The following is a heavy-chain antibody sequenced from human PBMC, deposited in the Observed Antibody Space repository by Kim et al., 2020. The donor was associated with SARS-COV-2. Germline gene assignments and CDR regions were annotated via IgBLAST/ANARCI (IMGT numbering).Heavy chain of an antibody. Sequence: ASVKVSCKASGYTFTSYAMNWVRQAPGQGLEWMGWINTNTGNPTYAQGFTGRFVFSLDTSVSTAYLQISSLKAEDTAVYYCASVLAYCGGDCYSHDAFDIWGQGTMVTVSS. V-gene: IGHV7-4-1*02. CDR3: ASVLAYCGGDCYSHDAFDI. CDR2: INTNTGNP. CDR1: GYTFTSYA. D-gene: IGHD2-21*02. J-gene: IGHJ3*02.